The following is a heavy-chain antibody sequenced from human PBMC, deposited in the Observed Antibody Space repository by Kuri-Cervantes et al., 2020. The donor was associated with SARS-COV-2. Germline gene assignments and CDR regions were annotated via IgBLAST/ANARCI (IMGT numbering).Heavy chain of an antibody. CDR2: INHSGST. Sequence: ESLKISCAVYGGSFSGYSWGWIRQPPGKGLEWIGEINHSGSTNYNPSLKSRVTISVDTSKNQFSLKLSSVTAADTAVYYCASGYSYVLDYWGQGTLVTVSS. J-gene: IGHJ4*02. V-gene: IGHV4-34*01. CDR3: ASGYSYVLDY. D-gene: IGHD5-18*01. CDR1: GGSFSGYS.